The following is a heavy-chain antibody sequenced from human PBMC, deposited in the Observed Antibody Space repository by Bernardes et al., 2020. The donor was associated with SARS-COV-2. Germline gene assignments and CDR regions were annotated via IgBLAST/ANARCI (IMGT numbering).Heavy chain of an antibody. D-gene: IGHD6-19*01. CDR2: ISNSGSNT. CDR3: ARDSEFDSSGWIDC. J-gene: IGHJ4*02. V-gene: IGHV3-30*03. Sequence: GGSLRLSCASSGFTSSNYGMHWVRQAPGKGLEWVALISNSGSNTYSADSVRGRFTISRDNSKKTLDLQINSLRPEDTAIYYCARDSEFDSSGWIDCWGQGALVTVSS. CDR1: GFTSSNYG.